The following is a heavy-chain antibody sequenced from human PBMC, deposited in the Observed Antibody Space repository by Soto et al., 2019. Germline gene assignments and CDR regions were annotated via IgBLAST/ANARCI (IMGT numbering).Heavy chain of an antibody. CDR1: GTTFNTFA. CDR3: ARAAKRYLDK. V-gene: IGHV1-69*06. J-gene: IGHJ4*02. Sequence: QVQLVQSGAEVKKPGSSVKVSCTASGTTFNTFAISWVRQAPGQGLEWMGGIIPVLGPAFYSQKFQGRVTITADKSTTTAYLELSSLRSEDTAVYYWARAAKRYLDKWGQGTLVTVSS. CDR2: IIPVLGPA.